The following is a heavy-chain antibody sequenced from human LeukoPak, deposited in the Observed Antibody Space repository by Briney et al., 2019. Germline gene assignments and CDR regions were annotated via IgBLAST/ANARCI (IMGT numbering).Heavy chain of an antibody. Sequence: PGRSLRLSCAASGFTVSSNYMSWVRQAPGKGLEWVSVIYSGGSTYYADSVKGRFTISRDNSKNTLYLQMNSLRAEDTAVYYCARGWGYSGYDYSADHYYYGMDVWGQGTTVTVSS. CDR1: GFTVSSNY. V-gene: IGHV3-53*01. D-gene: IGHD5-12*01. J-gene: IGHJ6*02. CDR3: ARGWGYSGYDYSADHYYYGMDV. CDR2: IYSGGST.